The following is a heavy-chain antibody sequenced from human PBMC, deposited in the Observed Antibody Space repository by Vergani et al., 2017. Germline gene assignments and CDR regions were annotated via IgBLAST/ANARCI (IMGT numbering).Heavy chain of an antibody. CDR1: GFTLSSHA. V-gene: IGHV3-33*01. D-gene: IGHD2-8*01. CDR3: ARSEYCAHGVCYMTYYYYMDG. CDR2: IWYDGSKE. Sequence: QVQLEESGGGVVQPGRSLRLSCAGSGFTLSSHAMHWVRQAPGKGLEWVAFIWYDGSKEYYADSVKGRFTISRDNSKNTLYLQMNNLRAADTAVYYCARSEYCAHGVCYMTYYYYMDGLGKGTAVTVSS. J-gene: IGHJ6*03.